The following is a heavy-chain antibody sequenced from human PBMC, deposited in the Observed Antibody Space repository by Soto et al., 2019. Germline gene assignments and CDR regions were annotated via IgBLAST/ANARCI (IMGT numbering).Heavy chain of an antibody. CDR3: TRALVYSGYAGMDV. D-gene: IGHD5-12*01. V-gene: IGHV1-18*01. J-gene: IGHJ6*02. CDR1: GYTFTIYG. Sequence: QVQLVQSGGEVKKPGASVKVSCKASGYTFTIYGINWVRQAPGQGLEWMGWISPDNGNTNYAQKLQGRATMTTDTTTSTAYMEVRSLRSDCTAVYYCTRALVYSGYAGMDVWGQGTAVTVSS. CDR2: ISPDNGNT.